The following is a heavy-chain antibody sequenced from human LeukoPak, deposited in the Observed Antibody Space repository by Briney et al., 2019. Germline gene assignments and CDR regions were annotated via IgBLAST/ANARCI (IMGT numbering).Heavy chain of an antibody. V-gene: IGHV4-34*01. Sequence: SETLSLTCAVYGGSFSGYYWSWIRQPPGKGLEWIGEIKHSGSTNYNPSLKSRVTISVDTSQNQFSLHLTSVTADGPALYYFVRMGYYYYMDVWGKGTTVTISS. CDR3: VRMGYYYYMDV. CDR2: IKHSGST. CDR1: GGSFSGYY. D-gene: IGHD5-24*01. J-gene: IGHJ6*03.